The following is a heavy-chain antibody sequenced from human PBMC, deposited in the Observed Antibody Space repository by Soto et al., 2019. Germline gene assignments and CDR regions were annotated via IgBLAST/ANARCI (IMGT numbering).Heavy chain of an antibody. CDR3: AKSFMRYGDYEVRWFDP. CDR2: IYHSGST. V-gene: IGHV4-4*02. Sequence: QVQLQESGPGLVKPSGTLSLTCAVSGGSISSSNWWSWVRQPPGKGLEWIGEIYHSGSTNYNPSLKSRVTIPVDKSKNQFSLKLSSVTAADTAVYYCAKSFMRYGDYEVRWFDPWGQGTLVTVSS. CDR1: GGSISSSNW. J-gene: IGHJ5*02. D-gene: IGHD4-17*01.